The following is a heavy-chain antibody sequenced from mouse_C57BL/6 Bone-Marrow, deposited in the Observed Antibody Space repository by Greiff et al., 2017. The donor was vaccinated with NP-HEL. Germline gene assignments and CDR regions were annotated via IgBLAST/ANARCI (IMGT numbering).Heavy chain of an antibody. CDR1: GYTFTSYG. CDR2: IYPRSGNT. Sequence: QVQLQQSGAELARPGASVKLSCKASGYTFTSYGISWVKQRTGQGLEWIGEIYPRSGNTYYNEKFKGKATLTADKSSSTAYMELRSLTSEDSAVYFCARDWLTPVVAPYWYFDVWGTGTTVTVSS. D-gene: IGHD1-1*01. CDR3: ARDWLTPVVAPYWYFDV. J-gene: IGHJ1*03. V-gene: IGHV1-81*01.